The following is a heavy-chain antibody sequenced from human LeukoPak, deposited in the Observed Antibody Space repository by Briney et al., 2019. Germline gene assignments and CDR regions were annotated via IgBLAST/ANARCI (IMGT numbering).Heavy chain of an antibody. CDR3: AREGRTGHQLDY. D-gene: IGHD3/OR15-3a*01. V-gene: IGHV4-4*07. CDR2: IHSSGST. CDR1: GGSNSGYY. J-gene: IGHJ4*02. Sequence: SGTLSLTCTVSGGSNSGYYWSWIRQPARKGLEWIGRIHSSGSTTYSPSLKSRVTMSVDTSKNHFSLNLISMTAADSAVYYCAREGRTGHQLDYWGQGTLVTVSS.